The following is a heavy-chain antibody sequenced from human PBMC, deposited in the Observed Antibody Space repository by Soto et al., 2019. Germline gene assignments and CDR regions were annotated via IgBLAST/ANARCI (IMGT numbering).Heavy chain of an antibody. CDR2: IRVNGSNK. D-gene: IGHD6-6*01. J-gene: IGHJ4*02. CDR1: GFTFSSYG. CDR3: AKDRGYSSSGLDY. Sequence: GGSLRLSCAASGFTFSSYGMHWVRQAPGKGLEWVAVIRVNGSNKYYADSVKGRFTISRDNSKNTLYLQMNSLRAEYSAVYYCAKDRGYSSSGLDYWGQGTLVTVSS. V-gene: IGHV3-33*06.